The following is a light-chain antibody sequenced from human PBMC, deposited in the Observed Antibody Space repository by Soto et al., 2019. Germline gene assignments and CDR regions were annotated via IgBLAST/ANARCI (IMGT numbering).Light chain of an antibody. CDR3: QQQNNWPIT. Sequence: VMPQSHATLSVSPGERVTLSCRASQSVIVDLSWYHPRPVQAPRLLISGASSRAAGIPVRCSGSGCGREFTLTTISLQSEDFALDFCQQQNNWPITFGQGTRLAVK. CDR1: QSVIVD. CDR2: GAS. V-gene: IGKV3-15*01. J-gene: IGKJ5*01.